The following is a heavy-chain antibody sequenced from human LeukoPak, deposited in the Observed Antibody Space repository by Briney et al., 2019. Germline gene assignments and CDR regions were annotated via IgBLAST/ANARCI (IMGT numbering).Heavy chain of an antibody. V-gene: IGHV1-46*01. D-gene: IGHD1-26*01. Sequence: ASVKVSCKASGYTFTSYYMHWVRQAPGQGLEWMGIINPSGGSTSYAQKFQGRVTMTRDTSASTVYMELSSLRSEDTAVYYCARESKRGATPGVWGYWGQGTLVTVSS. CDR3: ARESKRGATPGVWGY. CDR1: GYTFTSYY. CDR2: INPSGGST. J-gene: IGHJ4*02.